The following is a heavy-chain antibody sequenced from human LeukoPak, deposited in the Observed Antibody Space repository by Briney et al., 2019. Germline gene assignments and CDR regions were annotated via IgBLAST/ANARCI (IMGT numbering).Heavy chain of an antibody. V-gene: IGHV4-61*01. J-gene: IGHJ4*02. CDR1: GGSVSSDSYY. CDR2: IYYSGST. CDR3: ARYRALWGSSGYHYDYYFDY. D-gene: IGHD3-22*01. Sequence: PSETLSLTCTVSGGSVSSDSYYWNWIRQPPGKGLEYIGYIYYSGSTNYNPSLKSRVTISLDTSKNQFSLKLRSVTAADTAVYYCARYRALWGSSGYHYDYYFDYWGQGTLVTVSS.